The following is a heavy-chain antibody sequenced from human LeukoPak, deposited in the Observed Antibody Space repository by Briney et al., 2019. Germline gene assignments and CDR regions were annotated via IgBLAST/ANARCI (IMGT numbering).Heavy chain of an antibody. D-gene: IGHD6-19*01. J-gene: IGHJ4*02. Sequence: SETLSLTCTVSGGSISSYYWSWIRQPPGKGLEWIGYIYYSGSTNYNPSLKSRVTISVDTSKNQFSLKLSSVTAADTAVYYCARRMSSDWFDYWGQGTLVTVSS. V-gene: IGHV4-59*08. CDR3: ARRMSSDWFDY. CDR1: GGSISSYY. CDR2: IYYSGST.